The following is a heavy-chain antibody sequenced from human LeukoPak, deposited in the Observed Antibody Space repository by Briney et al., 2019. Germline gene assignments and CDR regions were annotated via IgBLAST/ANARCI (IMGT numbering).Heavy chain of an antibody. D-gene: IGHD2-15*01. CDR3: STYSRAFDI. CDR2: IHRDGNT. Sequence: GGSLRLSCAASGFTVSNNYMSWVRQAPGKGLEWVSTIHRDGNTYYADSVKGRFTISRDSSKNTLYVQMNRLRAEDTAVYYCSTYSRAFDIWGHGTMVTVSS. V-gene: IGHV3-66*01. J-gene: IGHJ3*02. CDR1: GFTVSNNY.